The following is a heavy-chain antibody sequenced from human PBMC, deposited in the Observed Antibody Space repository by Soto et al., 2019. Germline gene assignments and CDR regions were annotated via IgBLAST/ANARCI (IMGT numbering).Heavy chain of an antibody. CDR1: GFTFSSYG. D-gene: IGHD6-13*01. Sequence: GGSLRLSCAASGFTFSSYGMHWVGQAPGKGLEWVAVIWYDGSKKYYADTVKGRFTISRDNSKNTLYLQMSSLRAEDTAVYYCARDLYSSSWSYYYYYGMDVWGQGTTVTVSS. CDR3: ARDLYSSSWSYYYYYGMDV. V-gene: IGHV3-33*01. J-gene: IGHJ6*02. CDR2: IWYDGSKK.